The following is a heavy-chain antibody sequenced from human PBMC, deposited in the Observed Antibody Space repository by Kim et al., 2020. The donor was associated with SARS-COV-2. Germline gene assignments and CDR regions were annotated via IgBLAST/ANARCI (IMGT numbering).Heavy chain of an antibody. J-gene: IGHJ4*02. Sequence: YCADSRKGRFTIYRDNAQRSLYLQMNSLRPEDTAVYFCARDMYYGSGSPDYWGQGTRVTVSS. D-gene: IGHD3-10*01. CDR3: ARDMYYGSGSPDY. V-gene: IGHV3-21*01.